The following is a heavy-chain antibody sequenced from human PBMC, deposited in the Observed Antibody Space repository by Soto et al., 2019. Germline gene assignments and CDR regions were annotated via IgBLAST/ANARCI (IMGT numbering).Heavy chain of an antibody. J-gene: IGHJ4*02. CDR1: GYTFTTYA. CDR3: ARDPCIIRCPDY. Sequence: QVQLVQSGAEVKKPGASVKVSCKASGYTFTTYAMHWVRQAPGQRFEWMGWINAGNGNTTYSQKFQGRVTITTDTSASTAYIELSSLRSEDTTVYYCARDPCIIRCPDYWCQSTLVTVSS. D-gene: IGHD2-15*01. CDR2: INAGNGNT. V-gene: IGHV1-3*01.